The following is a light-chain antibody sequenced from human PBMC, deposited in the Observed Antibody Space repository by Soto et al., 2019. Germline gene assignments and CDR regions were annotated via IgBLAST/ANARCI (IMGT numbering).Light chain of an antibody. CDR3: QQRSNWPRT. V-gene: IGKV3-11*01. CDR1: QSVSRY. Sequence: EIVLTQSPATLSLSPGERATLSCRASQSVSRYLAWYQQRVGQAPRLLIYDASNRATGIPARFSGSGSGTDFTLTISSLEPEDFAVYYCQQRSNWPRTFGQGTKVDIK. CDR2: DAS. J-gene: IGKJ1*01.